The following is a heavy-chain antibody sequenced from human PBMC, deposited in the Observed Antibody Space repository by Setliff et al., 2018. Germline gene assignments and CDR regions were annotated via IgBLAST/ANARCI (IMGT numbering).Heavy chain of an antibody. CDR3: ARVGGPLWYLDYMDV. V-gene: IGHV3-23*01. CDR1: GFTFNSYA. J-gene: IGHJ6*03. Sequence: GGSLRLSCAASGFTFNSYAMSWVRQAPGKGLECVSATSDSGGKTFYADSVKGRFTISRDNAKNSLYLQMNSLRAEDTAVYYCARVGGPLWYLDYMDVWGKGTTVTVSS. D-gene: IGHD3-10*01. CDR2: TSDSGGKT.